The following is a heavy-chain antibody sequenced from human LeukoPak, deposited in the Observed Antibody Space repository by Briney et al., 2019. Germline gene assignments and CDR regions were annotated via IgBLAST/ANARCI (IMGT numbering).Heavy chain of an antibody. J-gene: IGHJ4*02. CDR2: MNHRGSS. Sequence: SETLSLTCSVHGMSFTGYYWSWIRQPPGKGLEWIGEMNHRGSSYFNPSFKSRVTISLDMSRKQFSLNLTCVTAADTAFYFCASGSGSYSGAADYWGQGTLVTVSS. CDR1: GMSFTGYY. D-gene: IGHD3-10*01. V-gene: IGHV4-34*01. CDR3: ASGSGSYSGAADY.